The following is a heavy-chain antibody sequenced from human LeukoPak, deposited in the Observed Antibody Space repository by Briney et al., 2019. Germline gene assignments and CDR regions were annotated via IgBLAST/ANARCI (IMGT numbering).Heavy chain of an antibody. V-gene: IGHV3-30-3*01. J-gene: IGHJ3*02. CDR2: ISYDGSNK. CDR3: ARDWVAGNDAFDI. Sequence: GGSLRLSCAASGFTFSSYAMHWVRQAPGKGLEWVAVISYDGSNKYYADSVKGRFTISRDNSKNTLYLQMNSLRAEDTAVYYCARDWVAGNDAFDIWGQGTMVTVSS. D-gene: IGHD1-14*01. CDR1: GFTFSSYA.